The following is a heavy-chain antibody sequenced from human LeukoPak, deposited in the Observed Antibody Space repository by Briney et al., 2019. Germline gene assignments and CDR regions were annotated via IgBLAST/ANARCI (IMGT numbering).Heavy chain of an antibody. J-gene: IGHJ5*02. D-gene: IGHD5-12*01. Sequence: PSETLSLTCTVSGGSISSSSYYWGWIRQPPGKGLEWIGEINHSGSTNYNPSLKSRVTISVDTSKNQFSLKLSSVTAADTAVYYCARGRVATMGWFDPWGQGTLVTVSS. CDR3: ARGRVATMGWFDP. V-gene: IGHV4-39*07. CDR2: INHSGST. CDR1: GGSISSSSYY.